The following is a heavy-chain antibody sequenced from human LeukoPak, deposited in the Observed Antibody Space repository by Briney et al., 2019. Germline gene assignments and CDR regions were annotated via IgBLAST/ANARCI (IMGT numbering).Heavy chain of an antibody. CDR1: GGSISSSSYY. V-gene: IGHV4-39*07. D-gene: IGHD2-8*01. CDR3: ARATDIVLMVYTDYFDY. CDR2: IYYSGST. J-gene: IGHJ4*02. Sequence: SETLSLTCTVSGGSISSSSYYWGWIRQPPGKGLEWIGSIYYSGSTYYNPSLKSRVTISVDTSKNQFSLKLSSVTAADTAVYYCARATDIVLMVYTDYFDYWGQGTLVTVSS.